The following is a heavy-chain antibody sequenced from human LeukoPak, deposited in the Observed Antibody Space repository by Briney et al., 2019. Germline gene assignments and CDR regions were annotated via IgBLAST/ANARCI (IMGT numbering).Heavy chain of an antibody. Sequence: GGSLRLSCAASGFTFSPYTMTWVRQAPGKGLEWVSSISGSSYIYYADSVKGRFTISRDNAKNSLYLQMNSLRAEDTAVYFCARRGTIFGVVSSFDYWGQGTLVTVSS. CDR1: GFTFSPYT. V-gene: IGHV3-21*01. J-gene: IGHJ4*02. CDR3: ARRGTIFGVVSSFDY. CDR2: ISGSSYI. D-gene: IGHD3-3*01.